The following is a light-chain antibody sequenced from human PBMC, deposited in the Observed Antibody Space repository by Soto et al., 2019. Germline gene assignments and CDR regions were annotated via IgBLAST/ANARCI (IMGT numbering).Light chain of an antibody. CDR3: VSWDDSLSGLV. V-gene: IGLV1-47*02. J-gene: IGLJ1*01. Sequence: QSVLTQPPSASGTPGQRVTISCSGRSANIGTNFVCWYQHLPGTAPRLLIYSNNQRPSGVPDRFSGSKSGTSASLAISGPRSEDEGDYYCVSWDDSLSGLVFGTGTKVTVL. CDR2: SNN. CDR1: SANIGTNF.